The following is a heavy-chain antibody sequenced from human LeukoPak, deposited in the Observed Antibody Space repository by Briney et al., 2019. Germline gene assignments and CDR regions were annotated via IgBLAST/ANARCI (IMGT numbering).Heavy chain of an antibody. V-gene: IGHV4-34*01. CDR3: ARAPAAAGTVDY. D-gene: IGHD6-13*01. Sequence: SETLSLTCAVYGGSFSGYYWSWIRQPPGKGLEWIGEINHSGSTNYNTSLKSRVTISVDTFKKWFALKLSSVTAADTAVYYCARAPAAAGTVDYWGQGTLVTVSS. CDR1: GGSFSGYY. CDR2: INHSGST. J-gene: IGHJ4*02.